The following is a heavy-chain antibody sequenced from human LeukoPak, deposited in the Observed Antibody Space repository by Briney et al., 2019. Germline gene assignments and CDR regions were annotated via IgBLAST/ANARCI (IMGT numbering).Heavy chain of an antibody. CDR3: ARGYGDNSGAFDI. CDR1: GGSITSTNY. D-gene: IGHD4-23*01. Sequence: SETLSLTCGVSGGSITSTNYWTWVRQPPGKGLEWIGEVNLQGSTNYNPSLMGRVAISVDMSENHISLQLTSVTAADTAVYYCARGYGDNSGAFDIWGQGTLVTVSS. J-gene: IGHJ3*02. V-gene: IGHV4-4*02. CDR2: VNLQGST.